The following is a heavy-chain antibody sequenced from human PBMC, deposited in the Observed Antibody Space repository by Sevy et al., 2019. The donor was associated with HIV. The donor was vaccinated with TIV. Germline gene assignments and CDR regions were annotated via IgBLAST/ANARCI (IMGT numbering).Heavy chain of an antibody. J-gene: IGHJ4*02. CDR1: TFTFRNYW. Sequence: GGSLRLSCAASTFTFRNYWMSWVRQAPGRGLEWVANIKQDGSETYYIDAVKGRFTVSRDNARKALYLQMDNLRVEDTGVYFCAGENVAVPAYYWGQGTLVTVSS. D-gene: IGHD6-19*01. CDR2: IKQDGSET. V-gene: IGHV3-7*01. CDR3: AGENVAVPAYY.